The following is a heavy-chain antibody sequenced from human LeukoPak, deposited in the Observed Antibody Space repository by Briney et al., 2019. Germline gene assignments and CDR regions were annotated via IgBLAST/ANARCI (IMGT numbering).Heavy chain of an antibody. Sequence: GGSLRLSCAASGFTFSSYWMHWVRQAPGKGLVWVSRINSDGSSTSYADSVKGRFTISRDNAKNTLYLQMNSLRAEDTAVYYCARVQAAGAPPDYWGQGTLVTVSS. CDR1: GFTFSSYW. CDR3: ARVQAAGAPPDY. D-gene: IGHD6-13*01. V-gene: IGHV3-74*01. CDR2: INSDGSST. J-gene: IGHJ4*02.